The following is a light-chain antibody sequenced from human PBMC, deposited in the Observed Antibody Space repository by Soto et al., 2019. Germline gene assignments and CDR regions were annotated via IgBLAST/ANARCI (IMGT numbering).Light chain of an antibody. Sequence: QSVLTQPASVSGSPGQSITISCTGTSSDVGGYDYVSWYQQNPGKAPKLMIYDVSNRPPGVSNRFSGSKSGNTASLAISGLQAEDEADYYCSSYTSSATHLFGGGTKLTVL. V-gene: IGLV2-14*01. CDR3: SSYTSSATHL. CDR1: SSDVGGYDY. CDR2: DVS. J-gene: IGLJ2*01.